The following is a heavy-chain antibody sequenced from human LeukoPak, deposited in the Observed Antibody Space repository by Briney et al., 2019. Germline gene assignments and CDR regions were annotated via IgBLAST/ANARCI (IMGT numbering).Heavy chain of an antibody. D-gene: IGHD6-19*01. CDR2: INSDGGGA. V-gene: IGHV3-74*01. CDR1: GITFGNNW. Sequence: PGGSLRLSCAASGITFGNNWMHWVRQGPGKGLVWISRINSDGGGAIYADSVKGRFTVSRDNAKNTLYLQMNSLRAEDTAVYYCARDLGNIAVAATHFDYWGQGTLVTVSS. J-gene: IGHJ4*02. CDR3: ARDLGNIAVAATHFDY.